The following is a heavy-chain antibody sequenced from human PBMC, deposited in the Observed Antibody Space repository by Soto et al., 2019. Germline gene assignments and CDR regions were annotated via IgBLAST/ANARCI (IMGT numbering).Heavy chain of an antibody. D-gene: IGHD1-26*01. V-gene: IGHV3-23*01. CDR1: GFTFSSYA. J-gene: IGHJ6*02. CDR2: ISGSGGNA. Sequence: EVQLLESGGGLVQPGGSLRLSCAASGFTFSSYAMSWVRQAPGKGLEWVSTISGSGGNAYYADSVKGRFTISRDNSKNTLHLQMNSLRADDTAVYYCAKDGASGSYPPYYSYGMDVWGQGTTVTVSS. CDR3: AKDGASGSYPPYYSYGMDV.